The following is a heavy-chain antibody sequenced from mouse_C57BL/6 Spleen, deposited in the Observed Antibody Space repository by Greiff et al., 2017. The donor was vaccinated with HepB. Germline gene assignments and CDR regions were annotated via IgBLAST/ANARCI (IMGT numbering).Heavy chain of an antibody. CDR1: GYTFTSYW. V-gene: IGHV1-69*01. CDR2: IDPSDSYT. D-gene: IGHD4-1*01. J-gene: IGHJ3*01. CDR3: AVETGGFAY. Sequence: QVQLQQPGAELVMPGASVKLSCKASGYTFTSYWMHWVKQRPGQGLEWIGEIDPSDSYTNYNQKFKGKSTLTVDKSSSTAYMQLSSLTSEDSAVYYSAVETGGFAYWGQGTLVTVSA.